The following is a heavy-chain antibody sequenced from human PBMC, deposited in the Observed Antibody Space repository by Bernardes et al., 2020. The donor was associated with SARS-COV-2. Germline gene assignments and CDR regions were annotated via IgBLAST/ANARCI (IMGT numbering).Heavy chain of an antibody. Sequence: GGSLRLSCAASGFTFSSYSMNWVRQAPGKGLEWVSYISSSSSTIYYADSVKGRFTISRDNAKNSLYLQMNSLRDEDTAVYYCARDRRIQLWFEHYGMDVWGQGTTVTVSS. CDR3: ARDRRIQLWFEHYGMDV. CDR2: ISSSSSTI. D-gene: IGHD5-18*01. CDR1: GFTFSSYS. V-gene: IGHV3-48*02. J-gene: IGHJ6*02.